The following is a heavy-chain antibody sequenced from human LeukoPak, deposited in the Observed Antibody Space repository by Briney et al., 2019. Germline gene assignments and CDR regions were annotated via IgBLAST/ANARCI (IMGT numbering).Heavy chain of an antibody. CDR1: GFTFSSYW. D-gene: IGHD3-10*01. V-gene: IGHV3-7*01. Sequence: GSLRLPCAASGFTFSSYWMSWVRQAPGKGLEWVANIKQDGSEKYYVDSVKGRFTISRDNAKNSLYLQMNSLRAEDTAVYYCAREYYYGSGSPYGMDVWGQGTTVTVSS. CDR2: IKQDGSEK. CDR3: AREYYYGSGSPYGMDV. J-gene: IGHJ6*02.